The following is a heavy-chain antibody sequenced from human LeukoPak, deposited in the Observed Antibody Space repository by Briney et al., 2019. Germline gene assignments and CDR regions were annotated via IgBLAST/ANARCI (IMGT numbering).Heavy chain of an antibody. Sequence: SETLSLTCTVYGGSISSFYYTWIRPPPGKGREWIGYIDSSGITNYNSSLNSGVTIPLDKPQNQSSLKLTSLAAAAAPVYYCATVASGWYPDYWGQGALVTVAS. D-gene: IGHD6-19*01. CDR3: ATVASGWYPDY. CDR2: IDSSGIT. V-gene: IGHV4-59*01. J-gene: IGHJ4*02. CDR1: GGSISSFY.